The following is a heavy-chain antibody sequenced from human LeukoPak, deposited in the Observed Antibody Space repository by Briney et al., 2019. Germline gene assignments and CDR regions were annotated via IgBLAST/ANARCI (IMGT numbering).Heavy chain of an antibody. CDR3: ANYYGSRNDLSYYFDY. Sequence: GGPLRLSCAASGVSFSSYWMSWVRQAPGKGLEGVSAISGSGGSTYYADSVKGRFTISRDNSKNTLYLQMNSLRAEDTAVYYCANYYGSRNDLSYYFDYWGQGTLVTVSS. J-gene: IGHJ4*02. D-gene: IGHD3-10*01. V-gene: IGHV3-23*01. CDR2: ISGSGGST. CDR1: GVSFSSYW.